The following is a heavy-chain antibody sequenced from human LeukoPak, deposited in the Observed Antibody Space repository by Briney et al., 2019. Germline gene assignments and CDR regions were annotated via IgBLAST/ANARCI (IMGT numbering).Heavy chain of an antibody. V-gene: IGHV4-59*01. CDR1: GGSINTYY. CDR3: ARAARGDHAIDY. Sequence: PSETLSLTCSVSGGSINTYYWSWIRQPPGKGLDWVGYIYYTGSTNYNPSLKSRVTISVDTSKNQFSLKLTSVTAADTAVYYCARAARGDHAIDYWGQGTLVTVSS. J-gene: IGHJ4*02. CDR2: IYYTGST. D-gene: IGHD2-21*02.